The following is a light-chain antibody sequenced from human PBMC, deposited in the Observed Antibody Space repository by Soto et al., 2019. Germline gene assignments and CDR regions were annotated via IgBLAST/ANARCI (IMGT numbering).Light chain of an antibody. V-gene: IGKV4-1*01. CDR3: QHYYSSWT. CDR2: WAS. Sequence: IVMTQSPDSLAVSLGERATINCKSSQNNKNYLAWYQQKAGQPPKLIIDWASTRASGVPDRFSGSGSGTDFTLPISSLQAEDVAVYYCQHYYSSWTFGQGNKVEI. CDR1: QNNKNY. J-gene: IGKJ1*01.